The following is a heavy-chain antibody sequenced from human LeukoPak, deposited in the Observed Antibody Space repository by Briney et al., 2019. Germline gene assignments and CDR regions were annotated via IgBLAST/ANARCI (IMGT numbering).Heavy chain of an antibody. D-gene: IGHD2-2*01. CDR2: IWYDGSNK. V-gene: IGHV3-33*01. Sequence: GGSLRLSCVASGFTFSSYGMHWVRQAPGKGLEWVAVIWYDGSNKYYADSVKGRFTISRDNSKNTLYLQMNSLRAEDTAVYYCARDRYCSSTSCPTWFDPWGQGTLVTVSS. J-gene: IGHJ5*02. CDR3: ARDRYCSSTSCPTWFDP. CDR1: GFTFSSYG.